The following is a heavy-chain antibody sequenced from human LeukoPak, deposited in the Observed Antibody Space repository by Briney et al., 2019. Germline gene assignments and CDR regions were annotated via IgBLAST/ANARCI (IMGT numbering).Heavy chain of an antibody. CDR1: GYTFTSYA. D-gene: IGHD3-9*01. Sequence: ASVTVSCKASGYTFTSYAMNWVRQAPGQGLEWMGRIIPILGIANYAQKFQGRVTITADKSTSTAYMELSSLRSEDTAVYYCARRRYILTGYYNYYFDYWGQGTLVTVSS. CDR3: ARRRYILTGYYNYYFDY. V-gene: IGHV1-69*04. J-gene: IGHJ4*02. CDR2: IIPILGIA.